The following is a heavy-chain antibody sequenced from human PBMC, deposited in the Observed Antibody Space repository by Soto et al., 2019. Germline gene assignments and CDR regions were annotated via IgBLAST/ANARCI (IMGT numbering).Heavy chain of an antibody. Sequence: QVQLQQWGAGLLKPSETLSLTYAVYGGSFSGYYWSWIRQPPGKRLEWIGEINHSGSTNYNPSLKSRVTISVDTSKNQFSLKLSSVTAADTAVYYCARSRDYVWGSYRYGGGADYWGQGTLVTVSS. V-gene: IGHV4-34*01. CDR1: GGSFSGYY. CDR2: INHSGST. CDR3: ARSRDYVWGSYRYGGGADY. J-gene: IGHJ4*02. D-gene: IGHD3-16*02.